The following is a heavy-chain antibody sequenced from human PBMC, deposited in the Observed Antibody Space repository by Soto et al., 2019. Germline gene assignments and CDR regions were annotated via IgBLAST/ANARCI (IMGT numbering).Heavy chain of an antibody. V-gene: IGHV4-39*01. CDR3: ANQRDSTTYFYY. CDR1: GGSISSSSYY. Sequence: SETLSLTCTVPGGSISSSSYYWGWIRQPTGKGLEWIGSIYYSGSTYYNPSLNSRVAISVDTSRNQFSLSLPSVTAADTAVLDCANQRDSTTYFYYWGPGTLVTVSS. J-gene: IGHJ4*02. D-gene: IGHD1-1*01. CDR2: IYYSGST.